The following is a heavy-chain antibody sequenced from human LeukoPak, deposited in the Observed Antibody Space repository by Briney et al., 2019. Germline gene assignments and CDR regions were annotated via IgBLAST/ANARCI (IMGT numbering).Heavy chain of an antibody. V-gene: IGHV4-61*02. CDR1: GGSISSGSYY. J-gene: IGHJ6*02. CDR3: ARESPFLRFLEWSPGYYYGMDV. Sequence: PSQTLSLTCTVSGGSISSGSYYWSWIRQPARKGLEWIGRIYTSGSTNYNPSLKSRVTISVDTSKNQFSLKLSSVTAADTAVYYCARESPFLRFLEWSPGYYYGMDVWGQGTTVTVSS. CDR2: IYTSGST. D-gene: IGHD3-3*01.